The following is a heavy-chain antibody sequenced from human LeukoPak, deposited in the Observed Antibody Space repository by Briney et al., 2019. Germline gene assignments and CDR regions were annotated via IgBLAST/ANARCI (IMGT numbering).Heavy chain of an antibody. Sequence: GGSVRLYCAASGFTFSDYYMSWIRQAPGKGLEGVSYISSSGSTIYYADSVKGRFTISRDNSKNTLYLQMNSLRGEETAVHYCARNDFWSGLGDYYYYYGMDVWGQGTTVTVSS. V-gene: IGHV3-11*04. CDR3: ARNDFWSGLGDYYYYYGMDV. J-gene: IGHJ6*02. CDR1: GFTFSDYY. CDR2: ISSSGSTI. D-gene: IGHD3-3*01.